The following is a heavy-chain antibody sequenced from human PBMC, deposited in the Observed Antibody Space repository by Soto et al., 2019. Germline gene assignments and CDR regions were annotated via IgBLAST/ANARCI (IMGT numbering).Heavy chain of an antibody. Sequence: PSETLSLTCTVSGGSISSGDYYWSWIRQPPGKGLEWIGYIYYSGSTYYNPSLKSRVTISVDTSKNQFSLKLSSVTAADTAVYYCASTHDYNSPSYYGMDVWGQGTTVTVSS. CDR2: IYYSGST. D-gene: IGHD4-4*01. J-gene: IGHJ6*02. CDR3: ASTHDYNSPSYYGMDV. V-gene: IGHV4-30-4*01. CDR1: GGSISSGDYY.